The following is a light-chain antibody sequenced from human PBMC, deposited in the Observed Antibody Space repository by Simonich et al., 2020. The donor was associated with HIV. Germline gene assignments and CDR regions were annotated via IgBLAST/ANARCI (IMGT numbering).Light chain of an antibody. CDR3: QQYNNWPLT. CDR1: QSILKRSNNKNY. CDR2: WAS. Sequence: DIVMTQSPDSLAVSLGERATIHCKSSQSILKRSNNKNYLAWYQQKAGQPPKLLIDWASTRESGVPDRFSGSGSGTDFTLTISSLQAEDVAVYYCQQYNNWPLTFGGGTKVEIK. J-gene: IGKJ4*01. V-gene: IGKV4-1*01.